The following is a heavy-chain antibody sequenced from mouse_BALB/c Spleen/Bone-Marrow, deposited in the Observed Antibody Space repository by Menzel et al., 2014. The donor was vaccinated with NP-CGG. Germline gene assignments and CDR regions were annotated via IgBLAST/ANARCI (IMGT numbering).Heavy chain of an antibody. D-gene: IGHD1-1*01. CDR1: GYTFTDHI. Sequence: QVQLQQSGAELASPGASVTLSCKASGYTFTDHIMNWVKKRPGQGLEWIGRIYPVSGETNYNQKFMGKSTFSVDRSSSTVYMVLNSLTSEDAAVYYYRRGNNGSSYAMDYWGQGTSVTVSS. V-gene: IGHV1-11*01. CDR3: RRGNNGSSYAMDY. J-gene: IGHJ4*01. CDR2: IYPVSGET.